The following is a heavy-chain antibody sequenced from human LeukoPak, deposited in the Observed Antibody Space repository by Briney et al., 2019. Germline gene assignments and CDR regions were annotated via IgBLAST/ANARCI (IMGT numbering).Heavy chain of an antibody. CDR3: ARVGSGSYRLDY. V-gene: IGHV4-4*02. D-gene: IGHD3-10*01. Sequence: SETLSLTCAVSGGSISSSNWWSWVRQPPGKGLEWIGGIYHSGSTNYNPSLKSRVTISVDKSKNQFSLKLSSVTAADTAVYYCARVGSGSYRLDYWGQGTLVTVSS. CDR2: IYHSGST. J-gene: IGHJ4*02. CDR1: GGSISSSNW.